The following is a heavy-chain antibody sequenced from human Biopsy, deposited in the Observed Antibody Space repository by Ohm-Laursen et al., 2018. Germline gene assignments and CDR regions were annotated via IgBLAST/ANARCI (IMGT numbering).Heavy chain of an antibody. Sequence: SLRLSCAAAGFKFDDYAMHWVRQTPGKGLEWVSGMSRNNGFIGYADSGRGRFTISRDNGQNSLYLQMNNLITKDTAVYYCARDISPSTFPENTLDIWGQGTMVTVSS. CDR2: MSRNNGFI. CDR1: GFKFDDYA. V-gene: IGHV3-9*01. D-gene: IGHD2/OR15-2a*01. CDR3: ARDISPSTFPENTLDI. J-gene: IGHJ3*02.